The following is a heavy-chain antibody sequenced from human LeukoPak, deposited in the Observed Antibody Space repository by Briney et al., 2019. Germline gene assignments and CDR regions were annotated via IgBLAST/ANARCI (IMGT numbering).Heavy chain of an antibody. CDR1: GFTFSSYS. V-gene: IGHV3-21*01. D-gene: IGHD3-3*01. CDR3: AIDHITIFGVVHGMDV. CDR2: ISSSSSYI. Sequence: GGSLRLSCAASGFTFSSYSMNWVRQAPGKGLEWVSSISSSSSYIYYADSVKGRFTISRDNAKNSLYLQMNSLRAEDTAVYYGAIDHITIFGVVHGMDVWGQGTAVTVSS. J-gene: IGHJ6*02.